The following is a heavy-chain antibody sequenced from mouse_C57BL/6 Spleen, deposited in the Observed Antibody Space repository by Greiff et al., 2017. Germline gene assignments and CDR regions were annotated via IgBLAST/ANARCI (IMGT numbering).Heavy chain of an antibody. CDR3: ARRDYDAMDY. Sequence: QVHVKQSGPELVKPGASVKISCKASGYAFSSSWMNWVKQRPGKGLEWIGRIYPGDGDTNYNGKFKGKATLTADKSSSTAYMQLSSLTSEDSAVYFCARRDYDAMDYWGQGTSVTVSS. CDR1: GYAFSSSW. J-gene: IGHJ4*01. V-gene: IGHV1-82*01. CDR2: IYPGDGDT.